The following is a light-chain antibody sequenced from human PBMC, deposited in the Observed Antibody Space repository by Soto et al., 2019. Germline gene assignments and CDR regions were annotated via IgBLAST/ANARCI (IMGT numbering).Light chain of an antibody. V-gene: IGLV2-14*03. CDR2: DVT. Sequence: QSALTQPASVSGSPGQSITISCSGTPSDIGAYNYVSWYQHLPGKAHEVIIYDVTNRPSGVSSRFSGSKSGTTASLTISGLQAEDEANYYCGSYTITSTLMIFGGGTKLTVL. J-gene: IGLJ2*01. CDR1: PSDIGAYNY. CDR3: GSYTITSTLMI.